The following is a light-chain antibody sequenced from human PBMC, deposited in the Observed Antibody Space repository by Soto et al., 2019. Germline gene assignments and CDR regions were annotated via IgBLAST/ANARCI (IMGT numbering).Light chain of an antibody. CDR2: RNN. CDR3: AAWDDSLSGLV. Sequence: QSVLTQPPSASGTPGQRVTISCSGSSSNIGSNYVYWYQQLPGTAPKLLIYRNNQRPSGVPDRCSGSKSGTSASLAISGLRSEDEADYYCAAWDDSLSGLVFGGGTKVTVL. V-gene: IGLV1-47*01. J-gene: IGLJ2*01. CDR1: SSNIGSNY.